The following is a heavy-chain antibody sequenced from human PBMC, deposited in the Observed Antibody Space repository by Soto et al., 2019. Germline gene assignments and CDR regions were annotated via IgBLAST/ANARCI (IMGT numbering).Heavy chain of an antibody. V-gene: IGHV5-51*01. J-gene: IGHJ6*02. CDR1: GYSFTSYW. D-gene: IGHD3-16*02. CDR2: IYPGDSDT. CDR3: ARRGDYVWGSYRRRLGYYYGMDV. Sequence: PGESLKISCKGSGYSFTSYWIGWVRQMPGKGLEWMGIIYPGDSDTRYSPSFQGQVTISADKSISTAYLQWSSLKASDTAMYYCARRGDYVWGSYRRRLGYYYGMDVWGQGTTVTVSS.